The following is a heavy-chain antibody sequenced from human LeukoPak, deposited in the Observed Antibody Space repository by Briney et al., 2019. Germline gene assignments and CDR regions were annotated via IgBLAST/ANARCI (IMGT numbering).Heavy chain of an antibody. D-gene: IGHD3-9*01. V-gene: IGHV4-59*02. CDR3: ARGTISMDV. Sequence: GSLRLSCAASGFTVSSNYMSWIRQPPGKGLEWIGYIYYGGNTDHNPSLKSRVSISVDTSKNQVSLRLTSVTAADTAVYYCARGTISMDVWGRGTTVTISS. CDR2: IYYGGNT. J-gene: IGHJ6*03. CDR1: GFTVSSNY.